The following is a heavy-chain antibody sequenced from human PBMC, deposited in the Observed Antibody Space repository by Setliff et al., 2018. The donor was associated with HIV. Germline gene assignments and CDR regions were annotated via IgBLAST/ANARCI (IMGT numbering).Heavy chain of an antibody. CDR3: AREDHYDRFLDH. Sequence: ASVKVSCKASGGSFSSFTISWVRQAPGQGLEWMGGIIPGNGNTKYSQKFQGRVTIIRDTSASTAYMELSSLRSEDTAVYYCAREDHYDRFLDHWGQGTLVTVSS. CDR2: IIPGNGNT. CDR1: GGSFSSFT. V-gene: IGHV1-3*01. D-gene: IGHD3-22*01. J-gene: IGHJ5*02.